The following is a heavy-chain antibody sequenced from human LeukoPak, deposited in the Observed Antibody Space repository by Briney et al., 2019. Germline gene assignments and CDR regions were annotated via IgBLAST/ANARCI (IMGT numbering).Heavy chain of an antibody. V-gene: IGHV1-2*02. Sequence: GASVKVSCKASGYIFTGYYIYWVRQAPGQGLEYMGWINPNSGGTNYAQKFQGRVTMTRDTSISTAYMDLTRLTSDDTAIYYCARGSSGWYLTSSFDPCGQGTLVIVSS. CDR3: ARGSSGWYLTSSFDP. J-gene: IGHJ5*02. CDR2: INPNSGGT. CDR1: GYIFTGYY. D-gene: IGHD6-19*01.